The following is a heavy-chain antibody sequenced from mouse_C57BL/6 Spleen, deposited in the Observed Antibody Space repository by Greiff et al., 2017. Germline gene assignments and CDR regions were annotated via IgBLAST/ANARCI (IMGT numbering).Heavy chain of an antibody. D-gene: IGHD1-2*01. CDR3: ARQRGNYGPFDY. CDR1: GYTFTSYW. CDR2: IDPSDSYT. J-gene: IGHJ2*01. V-gene: IGHV1-59*01. Sequence: QVQLQQPGAELVRPGTSVKLSCKASGYTFTSYWMHWVKQRPGQGLEWIGVIDPSDSYTNYNQQFKGKATLTVDTSSSTAYMQLSSLTSEDSAVYYCARQRGNYGPFDYWGQGTTLTVSS.